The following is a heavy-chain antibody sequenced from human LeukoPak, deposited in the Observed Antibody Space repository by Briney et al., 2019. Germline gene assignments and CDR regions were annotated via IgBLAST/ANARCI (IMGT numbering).Heavy chain of an antibody. D-gene: IGHD2-21*01. Sequence: GGSLRLSCAASGFTFSSYSMNWVRQAPGEGLEWVSYISSSSSTIYYADSVKGRFTISRDNAKNSLYLQMNSLRDEDTAVYYCARDDWPSGYDAFDIWGQGTMVTVSS. CDR1: GFTFSSYS. J-gene: IGHJ3*02. CDR2: ISSSSSTI. CDR3: ARDDWPSGYDAFDI. V-gene: IGHV3-48*02.